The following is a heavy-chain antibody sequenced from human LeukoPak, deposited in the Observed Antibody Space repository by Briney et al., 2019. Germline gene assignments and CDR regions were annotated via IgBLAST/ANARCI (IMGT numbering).Heavy chain of an antibody. V-gene: IGHV4-59*08. CDR3: AKRYGSGWYFDL. J-gene: IGHJ2*01. D-gene: IGHD6-19*01. CDR1: GGSISSYY. Sequence: SETLSLTCTVSGGSISSYYWSWIRQPPGKGLEWIGDIYYSGSTNYNPSLKSRVTISPDTSKNQFSLKLSSVTAADTAVYYCAKRYGSGWYFDLWGRGTLVTVSS. CDR2: IYYSGST.